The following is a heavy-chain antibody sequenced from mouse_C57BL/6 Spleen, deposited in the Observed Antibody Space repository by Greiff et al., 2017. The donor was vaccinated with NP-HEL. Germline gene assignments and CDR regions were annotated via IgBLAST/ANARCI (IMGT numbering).Heavy chain of an antibody. CDR1: GYTFTSYW. Sequence: VKLQQPGAELVRPGSSVKLSCKASGYTFTSYWMHWVKQRPIQGLEWIGNIDPSDSETHYNQKFKDKATLTVDKSSSTAYMQLSSLTSEDAAVYYCAREDYGSRFAYWGQGTLVTVSA. CDR2: IDPSDSET. CDR3: AREDYGSRFAY. D-gene: IGHD1-1*01. V-gene: IGHV1-52*01. J-gene: IGHJ3*01.